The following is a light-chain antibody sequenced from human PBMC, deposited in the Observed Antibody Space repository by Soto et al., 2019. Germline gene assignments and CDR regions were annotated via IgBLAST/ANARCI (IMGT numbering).Light chain of an antibody. Sequence: QSVLTQPPSASGSPGQSVTVSCTGTSSDVGRYNYVSWYQQHPGKAPKLMMYEVNKRPSGVPDRFSGSKSGNTASLTVSGLQAEDEADYYCSSFADSNNLVFGGGTKLTVL. J-gene: IGLJ3*02. CDR3: SSFADSNNLV. CDR1: SSDVGRYNY. CDR2: EVN. V-gene: IGLV2-8*01.